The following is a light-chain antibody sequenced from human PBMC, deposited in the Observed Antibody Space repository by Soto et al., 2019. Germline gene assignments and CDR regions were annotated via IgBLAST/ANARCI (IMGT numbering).Light chain of an antibody. J-gene: IGLJ2*01. CDR2: EGS. V-gene: IGLV2-23*01. Sequence: QAVVTQPASVSESPGQSITISCTGTSSDVGSYNLVSWYQQHPGKAPKLMIYEGSKRPSGVSNRFSGSKSGNTASLTISGLQAEDEADYYCCSYAGSSWVFGGGTKLTVL. CDR3: CSYAGSSWV. CDR1: SSDVGSYNL.